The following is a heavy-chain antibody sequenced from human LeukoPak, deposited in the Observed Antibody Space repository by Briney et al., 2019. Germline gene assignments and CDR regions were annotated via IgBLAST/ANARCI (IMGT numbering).Heavy chain of an antibody. CDR3: ARDLPGSNWFDP. Sequence: SETLSLTCTVSGGSISSGGYYWSWIRQHPGKGLEWIGYIYYSGSTYCKPPLKSRVTISVDTSKNQFSLKLSSVTAADTAVYYCARDLPGSNWFDPWGQGTLVTVSS. J-gene: IGHJ5*02. CDR2: IYYSGST. V-gene: IGHV4-31*03. CDR1: GGSISSGGYY.